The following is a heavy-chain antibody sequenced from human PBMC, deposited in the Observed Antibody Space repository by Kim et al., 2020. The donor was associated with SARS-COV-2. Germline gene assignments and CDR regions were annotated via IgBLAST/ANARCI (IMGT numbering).Heavy chain of an antibody. Sequence: SETLSLTCAVYGGSFSGYYWSWIRQPPGKGLEWIGESNHSGSTNYNPSLKSRVTISVDTSKNQFSLKLSSVTAADTAVYYCARRIPYYYDSRGAFDIWGQGTMVTVSS. CDR2: SNHSGST. V-gene: IGHV4-34*01. CDR3: ARRIPYYYDSRGAFDI. CDR1: GGSFSGYY. J-gene: IGHJ3*02. D-gene: IGHD3-22*01.